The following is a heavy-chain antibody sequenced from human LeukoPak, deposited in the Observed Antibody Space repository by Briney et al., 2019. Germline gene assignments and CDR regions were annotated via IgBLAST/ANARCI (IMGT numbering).Heavy chain of an antibody. CDR2: IYYSGST. CDR1: GGSISSYY. CDR3: ARYQYDYVWGSYRYEGSAGVFDY. Sequence: SETLSLTCTVSGGSISSYYWSWIRQPPGKGLEWIGYIYYSGSTNYNPSLKSRVTISVDTSKNQFSLKLSSVTAADTAVYYCARYQYDYVWGSYRYEGSAGVFDYWGQGTLVTVSS. D-gene: IGHD3-16*02. J-gene: IGHJ4*02. V-gene: IGHV4-59*01.